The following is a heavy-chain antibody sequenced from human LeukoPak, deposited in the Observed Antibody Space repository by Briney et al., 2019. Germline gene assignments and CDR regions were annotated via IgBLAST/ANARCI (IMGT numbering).Heavy chain of an antibody. Sequence: PGGSLRLSCAASGFTFSSYWMSWVRQAPGKGLEWVANIKQDGSEKYYVDSVKGRFTISRDNAKNSLYLQMNSLRAEDTAVYYCARWDASHYYDRSGWAFDIWGQGTMVTVSS. CDR2: IKQDGSEK. D-gene: IGHD3-22*01. V-gene: IGHV3-7*01. CDR1: GFTFSSYW. J-gene: IGHJ3*02. CDR3: ARWDASHYYDRSGWAFDI.